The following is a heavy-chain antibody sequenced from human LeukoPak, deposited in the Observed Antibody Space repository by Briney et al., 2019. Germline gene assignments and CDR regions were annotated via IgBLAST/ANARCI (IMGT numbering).Heavy chain of an antibody. V-gene: IGHV4-59*01. Sequence: SETLSLTCTVSGASFSNDYWSWVRQAPGKGLEWIGYIYHNGRTNYSPSLKSRITMSIDTSQNQFSLKLTSVTAADTAVYYCARASEGIGYFDTWGRGSLVTVTS. J-gene: IGHJ4*02. D-gene: IGHD3-3*01. CDR1: GASFSNDY. CDR3: ARASEGIGYFDT. CDR2: IYHNGRT.